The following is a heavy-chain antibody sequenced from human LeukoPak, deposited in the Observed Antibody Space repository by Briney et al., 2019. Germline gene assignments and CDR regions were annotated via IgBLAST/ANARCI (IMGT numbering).Heavy chain of an antibody. Sequence: SETLSLTCTVSGGSISSYYWSWIRQPPGKGLEWIGYIYYSGSTNYNPSLKSRVTISVDTSKNQFSLKLSSVTAADTAVYYCAGVPNWGKYYFDYWGQGTLVTVSS. J-gene: IGHJ4*02. CDR3: AGVPNWGKYYFDY. CDR2: IYYSGST. V-gene: IGHV4-59*01. CDR1: GGSISSYY. D-gene: IGHD7-27*01.